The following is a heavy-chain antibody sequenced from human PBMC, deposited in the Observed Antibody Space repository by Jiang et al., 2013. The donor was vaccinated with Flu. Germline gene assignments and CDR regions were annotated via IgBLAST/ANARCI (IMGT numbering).Heavy chain of an antibody. CDR3: ALLRGDLSIPAADH. J-gene: IGHJ4*02. CDR1: GGSISSSSYY. D-gene: IGHD2-2*01. Sequence: LLKPSETLSLTCTVSGGSISSSSYYWGWIRQPPGKGLEWIGSIYYSGSTYYNPSLKSRVTISVDTSKNQFSLKLSSVTAADTAVYYCALLRGDLSIPAADHWGQGTLVTVSS. V-gene: IGHV4-39*01. CDR2: IYYSGST.